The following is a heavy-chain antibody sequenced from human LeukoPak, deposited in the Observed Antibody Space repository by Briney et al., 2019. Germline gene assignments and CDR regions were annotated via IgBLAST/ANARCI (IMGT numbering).Heavy chain of an antibody. CDR1: GGSFSGYY. CDR2: INHSGST. J-gene: IGHJ4*02. CDR3: ARDQSEYYYDSSGYFDY. Sequence: SETLSLTCAVYGGSFSGYYWSWIRQPPGKGLEWIGEINHSGSTNYNPSLKSRVTISVDTSKNQFSLKLSSVTAADTAVYYCARDQSEYYYDSSGYFDYWGQGTLVTVSS. D-gene: IGHD3-22*01. V-gene: IGHV4-34*01.